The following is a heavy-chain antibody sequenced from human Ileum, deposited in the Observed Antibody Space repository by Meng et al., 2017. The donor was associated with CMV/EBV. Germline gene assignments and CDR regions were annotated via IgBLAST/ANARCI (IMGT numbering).Heavy chain of an antibody. Sequence: GESMKISCVASGFDFSIFEMNWVRQAPGKGLEWLSYINGGGSSIYYADSVKGRFTSSRDNAKNSLYLQMNSLRAEDTAVYYCARVMGFDPWGQGTLVTVSS. CDR1: GFDFSIFE. CDR2: INGGGSSI. J-gene: IGHJ5*02. V-gene: IGHV3-48*03. D-gene: IGHD3-10*01. CDR3: ARVMGFDP.